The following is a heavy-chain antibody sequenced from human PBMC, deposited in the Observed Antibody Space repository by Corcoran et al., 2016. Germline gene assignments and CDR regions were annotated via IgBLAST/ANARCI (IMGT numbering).Heavy chain of an antibody. D-gene: IGHD3-10*01. J-gene: IGHJ4*02. Sequence: EVQLVESGGGLVQPGGSLRLSCAASGFTFSSYSMNWVRQAPGKGLEWVSYISSSSSTIYYADSVKGRFTISRDNAKNSLYLQMNSRRAEDTAVYYCARDGSGSYWGNEGYFDYWGQGTLVTVSS. CDR2: ISSSSSTI. CDR1: GFTFSSYS. CDR3: ARDGSGSYWGNEGYFDY. V-gene: IGHV3-48*04.